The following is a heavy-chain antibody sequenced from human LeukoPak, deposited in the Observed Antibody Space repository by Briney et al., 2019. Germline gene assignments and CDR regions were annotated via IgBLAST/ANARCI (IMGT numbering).Heavy chain of an antibody. CDR3: ARSVYSYGSYYFDY. CDR1: GYTFTSYD. D-gene: IGHD5-18*01. J-gene: IGHJ4*02. Sequence: GASVKVSCKASGYTFTSYDINWVRQATGQGLEWMGWMNPNSGNTGYAQKFQGRVTMTRNTSIGTAYMELSSLRSEDTAVYYCARSVYSYGSYYFDYWGQGTLVTVSS. CDR2: MNPNSGNT. V-gene: IGHV1-8*01.